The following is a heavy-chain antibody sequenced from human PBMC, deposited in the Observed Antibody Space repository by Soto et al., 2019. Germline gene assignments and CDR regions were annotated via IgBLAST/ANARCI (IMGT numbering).Heavy chain of an antibody. D-gene: IGHD6-25*01. CDR2: ILPAHGIA. CDR1: GDTFGSYT. J-gene: IGHJ4*02. V-gene: IGHV1-69*08. CDR3: AGDRGAVGFFDS. Sequence: QVQLVQSGAEMRKPGSSVKVSCKASGDTFGSYTLSWLRRAPGLGLEWMARILPAHGIANYAQKFQDKVTLTADTSTQTTYLAITSLNSDDTAVFFCAGDRGAVGFFDSWGQGTLVTVSS.